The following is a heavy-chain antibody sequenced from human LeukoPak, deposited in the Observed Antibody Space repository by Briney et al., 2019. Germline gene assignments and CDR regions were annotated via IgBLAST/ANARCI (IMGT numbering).Heavy chain of an antibody. V-gene: IGHV3-30*03. Sequence: GGSLRLSCAASGFTFSSYGMHWVRQAPGKGLEWVAVISYDGSNKYYADSVKGRFTISRDNSKNTLYLQMNSLRAEDTAVYYCARVTMIEGACFDYWGQGTLVTVSS. J-gene: IGHJ4*02. CDR1: GFTFSSYG. D-gene: IGHD3-22*01. CDR3: ARVTMIEGACFDY. CDR2: ISYDGSNK.